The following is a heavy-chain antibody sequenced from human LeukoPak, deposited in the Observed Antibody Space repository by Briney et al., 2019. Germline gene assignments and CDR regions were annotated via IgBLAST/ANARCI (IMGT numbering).Heavy chain of an antibody. CDR2: IYSGGST. D-gene: IGHD1-26*01. Sequence: GGSLRLSCAASGFTVSSNYMSWVRQAPGKGLEWVSVIYSGGSTYYADSVKGRFTISRDNSKNTLYLQMNSLRAEDTAVYYCARYLHGELRAFDIWGQGTMVTVSS. J-gene: IGHJ3*02. CDR3: ARYLHGELRAFDI. CDR1: GFTVSSNY. V-gene: IGHV3-66*01.